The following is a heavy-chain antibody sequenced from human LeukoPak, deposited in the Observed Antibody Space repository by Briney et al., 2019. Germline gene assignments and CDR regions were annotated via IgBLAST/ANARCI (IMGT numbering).Heavy chain of an antibody. V-gene: IGHV3-21*04. J-gene: IGHJ4*02. D-gene: IGHD4-17*01. CDR1: GFTLSSYS. CDR2: ISSSSSYI. CDR3: ARVLWNGDYPRFDH. Sequence: PGGSLRLSCAASGFTLSSYSVNWVRQAPGKGLEWVSSISSSSSYIYYADSVKGRFTISRDNSKNTLYLQMNSLRDEDTAVYYCARVLWNGDYPRFDHWGQGTLVTVSS.